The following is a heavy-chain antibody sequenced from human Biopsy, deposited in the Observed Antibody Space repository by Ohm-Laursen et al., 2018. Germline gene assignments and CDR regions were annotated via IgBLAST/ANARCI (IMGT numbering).Heavy chain of an antibody. CDR1: GFPFTGFS. V-gene: IGHV3-23*01. CDR2: ISGSGGNA. J-gene: IGHJ4*02. Sequence: SLRLSCAASGFPFTGFSMDWVRQALGKGLQWVSGISGSGGNAYYADSARGRFNISRDNSKSRLYLQMTGLRAEDSALYYCAKDPDFWRGGEGDFWGRGTLVTVSS. D-gene: IGHD3-3*01. CDR3: AKDPDFWRGGEGDF.